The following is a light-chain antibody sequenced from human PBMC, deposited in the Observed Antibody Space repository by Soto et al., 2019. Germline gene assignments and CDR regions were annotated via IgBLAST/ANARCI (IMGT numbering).Light chain of an antibody. CDR1: QSIDTF. Sequence: DIQMTQSPFSLAASVGDRVTVSCRSSQSIDTFLNWYRHKPGKAPELLIFGVSHLHSGVPSRFSGGGSGTEFTLNISSLQPEDFATYYCQQTYSTLALTFGGGTKVEI. V-gene: IGKV1-39*01. CDR2: GVS. J-gene: IGKJ4*01. CDR3: QQTYSTLALT.